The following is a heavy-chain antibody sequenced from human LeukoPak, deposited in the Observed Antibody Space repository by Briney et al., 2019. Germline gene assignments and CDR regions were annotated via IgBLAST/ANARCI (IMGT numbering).Heavy chain of an antibody. V-gene: IGHV4-39*01. CDR2: IYYSGST. CDR3: ARHLVGYCSSTSCSWGGWYFDY. J-gene: IGHJ4*02. Sequence: GSLRLSCAASGFTFSSYSLNWIRQPPGKGLEWIGSIYYSGSTYYNPSLKSRVTISVDTSKNQFSLKLSSVTAADTAVYYCARHLVGYCSSTSCSWGGWYFDYWGQGTLVTVSS. CDR1: GFTFSSYS. D-gene: IGHD2-2*01.